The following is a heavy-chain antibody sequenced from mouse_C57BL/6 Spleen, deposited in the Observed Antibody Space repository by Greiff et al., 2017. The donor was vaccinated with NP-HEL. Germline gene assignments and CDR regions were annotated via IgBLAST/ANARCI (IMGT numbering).Heavy chain of an antibody. CDR1: GYTFTDYE. CDR2: IDPETGGT. J-gene: IGHJ4*01. V-gene: IGHV1-15*01. Sequence: VHLVESGAELVRPGASVTLSCKASGYTFTDYEMHWVKQTPVHGLEWIGAIDPETGGTAYNQKFKGKAILTADKSSSTAYMELRSLTSEDSAVYYCTRKDYYGSSDYAMDYWGQGTSVTVSS. CDR3: TRKDYYGSSDYAMDY. D-gene: IGHD1-1*01.